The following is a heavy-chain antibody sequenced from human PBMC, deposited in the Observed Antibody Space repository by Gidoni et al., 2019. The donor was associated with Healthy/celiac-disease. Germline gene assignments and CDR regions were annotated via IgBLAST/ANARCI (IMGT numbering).Heavy chain of an antibody. CDR2: INHSGST. Sequence: QVHLQPWGAGLLKPSETLSLTCAVYGGSFSGYYWSWIRQPPGKGLEWIGEINHSGSTNYNPSLKSRVTISVDTSKNQFSLKLSSVTAAETAVYYSRDLSGSYYFDYWGQGTLVTVSS. J-gene: IGHJ4*02. D-gene: IGHD1-26*01. CDR1: GGSFSGYY. CDR3: RDLSGSYYFDY. V-gene: IGHV4-34*01.